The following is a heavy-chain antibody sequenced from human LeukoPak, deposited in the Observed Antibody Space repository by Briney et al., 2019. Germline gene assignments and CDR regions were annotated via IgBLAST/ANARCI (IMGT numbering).Heavy chain of an antibody. J-gene: IGHJ4*02. CDR3: ARDVGGNDY. Sequence: TGGSLRLSCAASGFTFSSYAMHWVRQAPGKGLEWVAVISYDGSNKYYADSVKGRFTISRDNSKNTLYLQMNSLRAEDTAVYYCARDVGGNDYWGQGTLVTVSS. CDR2: ISYDGSNK. V-gene: IGHV3-30-3*01. D-gene: IGHD3-16*01. CDR1: GFTFSSYA.